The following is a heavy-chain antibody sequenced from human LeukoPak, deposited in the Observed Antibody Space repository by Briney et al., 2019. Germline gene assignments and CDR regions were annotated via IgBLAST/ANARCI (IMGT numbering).Heavy chain of an antibody. J-gene: IGHJ4*02. Sequence: GGSLRLSCAASGFTFSSYWMSWVRQAPGKGLEWVAYIKQDGSEKYYVDSVKGRFTISRDNAKNTLYLQMNSLRAEDTAVYYCARLGSSWAQKLTIGFDYWGQGTLVTVSS. CDR3: ARLGSSWAQKLTIGFDY. D-gene: IGHD6-13*01. CDR2: IKQDGSEK. CDR1: GFTFSSYW. V-gene: IGHV3-7*01.